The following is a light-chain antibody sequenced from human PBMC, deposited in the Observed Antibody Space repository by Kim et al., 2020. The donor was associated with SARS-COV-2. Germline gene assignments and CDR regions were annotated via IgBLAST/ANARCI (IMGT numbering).Light chain of an antibody. Sequence: TGKAPRNTCEGNHIEIKSVHGYDHRPSLAHVLVIYYDSYRPSGIPDRFSGSNSGNTATLTISRVEAGDEADYYCQVWDSSSDHWVFGGGTQLTVL. CDR1: HIEIKS. CDR3: QVWDSSSDHWV. J-gene: IGLJ3*02. V-gene: IGLV3-21*04. CDR2: YDS.